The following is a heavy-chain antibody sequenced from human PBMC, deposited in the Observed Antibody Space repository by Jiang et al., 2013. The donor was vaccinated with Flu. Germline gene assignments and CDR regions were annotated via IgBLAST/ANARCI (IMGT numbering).Heavy chain of an antibody. CDR3: ARHLASPYSGSHGV. J-gene: IGHJ4*02. V-gene: IGHV4-59*08. Sequence: KPSETLSLTCTVSGGSISSYYWSWIRQPPGKGLEWIGYIYYSGSTNYNPSLKSRVTISVDTSKKQVSLKLSSVTAADTAVYYCARHLASPYSGSHGVWGQGTLVTVSS. D-gene: IGHD1-26*01. CDR1: GGSISSYY. CDR2: IYYSGST.